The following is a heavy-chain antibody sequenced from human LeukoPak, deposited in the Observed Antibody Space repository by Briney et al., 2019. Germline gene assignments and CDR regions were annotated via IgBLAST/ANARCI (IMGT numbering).Heavy chain of an antibody. CDR3: ARHARKWRSVARITPHNWFDP. J-gene: IGHJ5*02. CDR1: GFTFSNYW. D-gene: IGHD5-12*01. Sequence: PGGSLRLSCAASGFTFSNYWMSWVRPAPGKGLEWVANIKEDGSEKYYVDSVKGRFTISRDNAKNSLSLQVNSLSAEDTAVYYCARHARKWRSVARITPHNWFDPWGQGTLVTVSS. V-gene: IGHV3-7*01. CDR2: IKEDGSEK.